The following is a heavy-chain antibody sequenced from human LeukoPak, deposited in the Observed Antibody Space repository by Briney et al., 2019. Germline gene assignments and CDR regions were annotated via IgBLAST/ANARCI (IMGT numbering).Heavy chain of an antibody. CDR1: GDSVSSNTSA. D-gene: IGHD2-21*02. V-gene: IGHV6-1*01. CDR3: ARALYCGGACYFSFDV. CDR2: TYYMSRWYN. J-gene: IGHJ3*01. Sequence: SQTLSLTCAISGDSVSSNTSAWNWIRQSPSRGLEWLGRTYYMSRWYNDYAVSVKGRITTNPDTSKNQFSLQLNSVTPEDTAVYYCARALYCGGACYFSFDVWGQGTMVTVSS.